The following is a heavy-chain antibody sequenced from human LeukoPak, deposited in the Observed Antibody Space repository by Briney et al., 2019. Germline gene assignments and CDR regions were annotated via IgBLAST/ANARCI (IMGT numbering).Heavy chain of an antibody. J-gene: IGHJ4*02. Sequence: SETLSLTCAVYGGSFSGYYWSWIRQPPGKGLEWIGEINHSGSTNYNPSLKSRVTMSVDTSKNQFSLKLSSVTAADTAVYYCARTYYDFWSGYSPYYFDYWGQGTLVTVSS. D-gene: IGHD3-3*01. V-gene: IGHV4-34*01. CDR1: GGSFSGYY. CDR3: ARTYYDFWSGYSPYYFDY. CDR2: INHSGST.